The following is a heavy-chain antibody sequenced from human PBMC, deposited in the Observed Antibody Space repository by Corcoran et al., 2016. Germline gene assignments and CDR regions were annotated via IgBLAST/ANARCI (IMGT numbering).Heavy chain of an antibody. CDR1: GFTFRSYS. J-gene: IGHJ5*02. D-gene: IGHD3-16*01. Sequence: EVQLVASGGGLVKPGGSLRLSCAASGFTFRSYSMNWVRQAPGKGLEWVSSISSSSSYIYYADSVKGRFTISRDTAKNSLYLQMNSLSAEETAGYYCARNRGGPGGQGTLVTVSS. CDR2: ISSSSSYI. V-gene: IGHV3-21*01. CDR3: ARNRGGP.